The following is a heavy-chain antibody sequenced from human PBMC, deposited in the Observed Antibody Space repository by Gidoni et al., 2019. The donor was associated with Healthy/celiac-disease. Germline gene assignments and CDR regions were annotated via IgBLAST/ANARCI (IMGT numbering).Heavy chain of an antibody. CDR1: GGSISSSSYY. Sequence: QLQLQESGPGLVKPSETLSLTCTVSGGSISSSSYYWGWIRQPPGKGLEWIGSIYYSGSTYYNPSLKSRVTISVDTSKNQFSLKLSSVTAADTAVYYCATHGSGSYFDYWGQGTLVTVSS. D-gene: IGHD3-10*01. CDR3: ATHGSGSYFDY. CDR2: IYYSGST. J-gene: IGHJ4*02. V-gene: IGHV4-39*01.